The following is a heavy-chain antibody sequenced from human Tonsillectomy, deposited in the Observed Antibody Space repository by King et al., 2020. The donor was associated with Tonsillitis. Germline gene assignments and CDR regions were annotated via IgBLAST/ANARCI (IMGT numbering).Heavy chain of an antibody. CDR2: ISSNGGST. V-gene: IGHV3-64*01. CDR1: GFTFSSYA. Sequence: VQLVESGGGLVEPGGSLRLSCAASGFTFSSYAMHWVRQAPGKGLEYVSAISSNGGSTYYANSVKGRFTISRDNSKNTLYLQMGSLRAEDMAVYYCARGDSSGYHYFDYWGQGTLVTVSS. J-gene: IGHJ4*02. D-gene: IGHD3-22*01. CDR3: ARGDSSGYHYFDY.